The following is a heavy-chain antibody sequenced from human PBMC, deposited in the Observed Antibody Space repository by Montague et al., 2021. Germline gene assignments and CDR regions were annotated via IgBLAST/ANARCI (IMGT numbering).Heavy chain of an antibody. V-gene: IGHV4-4*07. CDR2: LSNGGST. Sequence: SETLSLTCTVYGDSFNTYSWSWIRQPAGKGLEWIGRLSNGGSTNSNPSLKSRVSMSVDTSKNQFSLKLSSVTAADTAVYFCARDTVGASGYFYYYYMDVWGRGTTVTVSS. CDR3: ARDTVGASGYFYYYYMDV. J-gene: IGHJ6*03. CDR1: GDSFNTYS. D-gene: IGHD6-25*01.